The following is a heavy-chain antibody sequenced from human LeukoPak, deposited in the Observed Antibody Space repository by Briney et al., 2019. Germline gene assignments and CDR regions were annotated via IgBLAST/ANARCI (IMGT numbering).Heavy chain of an antibody. J-gene: IGHJ5*02. CDR1: GDSISSSGYY. V-gene: IGHV4-30-2*01. Sequence: KASETLSLTCTVSGDSISSSGYYWSWIRQPPGKGLEWVGYIYHSGSTYYNPSLKSRVTISVDRSKNQFSLKLSSVTAADTAVYYCARQTPGYCSSTSCPSPWFDPWGQGTLVTVSS. D-gene: IGHD2-2*01. CDR2: IYHSGST. CDR3: ARQTPGYCSSTSCPSPWFDP.